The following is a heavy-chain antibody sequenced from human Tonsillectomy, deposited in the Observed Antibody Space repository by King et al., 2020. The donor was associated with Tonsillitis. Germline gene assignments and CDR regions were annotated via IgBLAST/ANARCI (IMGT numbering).Heavy chain of an antibody. Sequence: VQLVESGGGLVQPGESLKLSCAASGLTFSGSAIHWVRQASGKGLEWVGRIRSRANRYATEYAVSVKGRFTISRDDSKKTAYLQMDSLKTEDTALYYCTCPPHDYGAFFDFWGQGSLVTVSS. D-gene: IGHD4-17*01. CDR2: IRSRANRYAT. J-gene: IGHJ4*02. CDR3: TCPPHDYGAFFDF. V-gene: IGHV3-73*02. CDR1: GLTFSGSA.